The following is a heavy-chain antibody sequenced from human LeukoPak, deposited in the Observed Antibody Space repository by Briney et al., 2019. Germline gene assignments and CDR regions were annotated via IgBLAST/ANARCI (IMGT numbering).Heavy chain of an antibody. D-gene: IGHD6-13*01. CDR3: ARPAYPYSSSWYPRNWFDP. CDR2: INHSGST. J-gene: IGHJ5*02. Sequence: PSETLSLTCAVYGGSFSGYYWSWIRQPPGKGLEWIGEINHSGSTNYNPSLKSRVTISVDTSKKQFSMTLSSVTAADTAVYYCARPAYPYSSSWYPRNWFDPWGQGTLVTVSS. V-gene: IGHV4-34*01. CDR1: GGSFSGYY.